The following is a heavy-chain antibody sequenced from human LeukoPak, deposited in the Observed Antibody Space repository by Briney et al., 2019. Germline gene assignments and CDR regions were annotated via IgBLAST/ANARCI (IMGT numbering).Heavy chain of an antibody. J-gene: IGHJ4*02. V-gene: IGHV3-21*04. CDR2: ISSRGTST. CDR1: GFIFSGFG. D-gene: IGHD2-2*01. CDR3: VRGTDCSATTCYPLSAFDY. Sequence: GGSLRLSCVASGFIFSGFGMNWVRQAPGKGLEWVAFISSRGTSTFYAESVKGRFTISRDTGKKSLDLQMTSLRVEDTAAYYCVRGTDCSATTCYPLSAFDYWGQGTLVTVSS.